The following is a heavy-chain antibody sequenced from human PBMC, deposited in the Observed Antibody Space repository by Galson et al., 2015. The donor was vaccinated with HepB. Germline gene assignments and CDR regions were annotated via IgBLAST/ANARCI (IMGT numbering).Heavy chain of an antibody. Sequence: QSGAEVKKSGESLKISCKGSGFTFTNSAVQWVRQARGQRLEWIGWIVVGSANTNYAQKFQERVTITRDIFTSTAYMELSSLRSEDTAVYYCATLLVTPIWGQGTLVTVSS. D-gene: IGHD4-23*01. CDR2: IVVGSANT. CDR1: GFTFTNSA. J-gene: IGHJ4*02. V-gene: IGHV1-58*01. CDR3: ATLLVTPI.